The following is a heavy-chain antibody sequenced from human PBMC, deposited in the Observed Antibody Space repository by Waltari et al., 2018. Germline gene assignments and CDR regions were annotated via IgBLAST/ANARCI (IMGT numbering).Heavy chain of an antibody. Sequence: EVRLVESGGGLVKPEGSLRLSCEASGFIFSSAWMYWVRQAPGKGLEWVGRIKSKRDGETIDYAAPVKGRFIISRDDSKNTLYLQMNSLKIEDTAVYYCSVDIPNNVDYVPVDYWGQGTLVTVSS. CDR3: SVDIPNNVDYVPVDY. J-gene: IGHJ4*02. D-gene: IGHD4-17*01. CDR2: IKSKRDGETI. V-gene: IGHV3-15*01. CDR1: GFIFSSAW.